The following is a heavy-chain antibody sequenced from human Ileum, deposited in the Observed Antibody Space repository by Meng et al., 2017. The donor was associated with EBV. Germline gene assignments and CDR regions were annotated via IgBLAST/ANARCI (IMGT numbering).Heavy chain of an antibody. CDR1: GFTFSSYW. D-gene: IGHD7-27*01. CDR2: IKTDGSTS. CDR3: VKSNWGSEDS. V-gene: IGHV3-74*03. J-gene: IGHJ4*02. Sequence: VQLWGVGGGLVQSGGALCLACADSGFTFSSYWMQLGRQAPGKGLGWVSNIKTDGSTSAYADSVKGRFTISRDNAKNTLYLQMNSLRVEDTAIYYCVKSNWGSEDSWGQGTLVTVSS.